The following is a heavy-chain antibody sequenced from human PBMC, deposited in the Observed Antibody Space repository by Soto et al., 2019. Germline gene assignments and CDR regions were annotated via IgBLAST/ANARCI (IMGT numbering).Heavy chain of an antibody. J-gene: IGHJ4*02. D-gene: IGHD3-3*01. CDR3: ARASYYDFWSGYYRYFDY. V-gene: IGHV1-8*01. CDR1: GYTFTSYD. CDR2: MNPNSGNT. Sequence: ASVKVSCKASGYTFTSYDINWVRQATGQGLEWMGWMNPNSGNTGYAQKFQGRVTMTRNTSISTAYMELSSLRSKDTAVYYCARASYYDFWSGYYRYFDYWGQGTLVTVSS.